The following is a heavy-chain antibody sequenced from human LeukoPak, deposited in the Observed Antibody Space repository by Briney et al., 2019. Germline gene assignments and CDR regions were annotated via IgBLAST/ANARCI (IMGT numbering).Heavy chain of an antibody. CDR2: INHSGST. V-gene: IGHV4-34*01. CDR1: GGSFSGYH. Sequence: SETLSLTCAVYGGSFSGYHWSWIRQPPGKELEWMGEINHSGSTNYNPSLKSRVTISVDTSKNQFSLKLSSVTAADTAVYYCARACGIAEGDYWGQGTLVTVSS. CDR3: ARACGIAEGDY. D-gene: IGHD6-13*01. J-gene: IGHJ4*02.